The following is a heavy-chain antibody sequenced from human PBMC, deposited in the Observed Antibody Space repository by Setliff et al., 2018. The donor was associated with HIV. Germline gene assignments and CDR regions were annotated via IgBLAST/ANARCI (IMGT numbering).Heavy chain of an antibody. J-gene: IGHJ6*02. CDR1: RASISSGGYS. Sequence: SETLSLTCTLSRASISSGGYSWSWIRHHRGKGLEWLGYIHYSGHTYYNPSLKSRLTISVDTSKNQYSLNLSSVTAADTAVYYCARKPYQLQTEDGMDAWGQGTTVTVS. CDR2: IHYSGHT. CDR3: ARKPYQLQTEDGMDA. D-gene: IGHD2-2*01. V-gene: IGHV4-31*03.